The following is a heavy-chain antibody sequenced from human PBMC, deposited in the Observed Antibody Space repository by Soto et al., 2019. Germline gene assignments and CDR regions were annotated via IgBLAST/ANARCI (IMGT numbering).Heavy chain of an antibody. J-gene: IGHJ5*02. Sequence: QVTLKESGPVLVKPTETLTLRCTVSGLSITDSEMGVSWIRQPPGQPLEWLAHIDSSGEKSYRTFLKIRLAISKDTSKSQRVLTMTNLDPADTATYYCARRHLAVAVSPWFDPWGQGIPVTVSS. D-gene: IGHD6-19*01. V-gene: IGHV2-26*01. CDR3: ARRHLAVAVSPWFDP. CDR1: GLSITDSEMG. CDR2: IDSSGEK.